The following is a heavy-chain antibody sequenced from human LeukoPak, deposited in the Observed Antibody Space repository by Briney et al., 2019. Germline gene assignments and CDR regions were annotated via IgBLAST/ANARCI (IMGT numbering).Heavy chain of an antibody. CDR1: GFTFSSYG. J-gene: IGHJ4*02. V-gene: IGHV3-30*18. CDR2: ISYDGSNK. Sequence: GRSLRLSCAASGFTFSSYGMDWVRQAPGKGLEWVAVISYDGSNKYYADSVKGRFTISRDNSKNTLYLQMNSLRAEDTAVYYCAKGPYSSGWYYFDYWGQGTLVTVSS. D-gene: IGHD6-19*01. CDR3: AKGPYSSGWYYFDY.